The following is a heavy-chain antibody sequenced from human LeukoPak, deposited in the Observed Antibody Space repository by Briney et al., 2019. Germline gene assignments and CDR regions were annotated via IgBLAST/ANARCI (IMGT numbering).Heavy chain of an antibody. CDR1: GYTFTGYY. J-gene: IGHJ3*02. Sequence: ASVKVSCKASGYTFTGYYMHWVRQAPGQGLEWMGRINPNSGGTNYAQKFQGRVTMTRDTSISTAYMELSRLGSDDTAVYYCARVPYDSSGYYYIDAAFDIWGQGTMVTVSS. D-gene: IGHD3-22*01. CDR2: INPNSGGT. CDR3: ARVPYDSSGYYYIDAAFDI. V-gene: IGHV1-2*06.